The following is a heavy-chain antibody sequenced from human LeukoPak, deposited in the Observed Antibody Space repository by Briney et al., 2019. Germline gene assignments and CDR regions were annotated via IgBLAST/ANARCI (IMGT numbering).Heavy chain of an antibody. CDR1: GFTVSSNY. CDR2: IYSGGNT. V-gene: IGHV3-66*01. CDR3: ARDRDSSGWFDAFDI. Sequence: GGSLRLSCAASGFTVSSNYMTWVRQAPGKGPEWASTIYSGGNTHYGDSVKGRFTISRDNSKNTLYLQMNSLRAEDTAVYYCARDRDSSGWFDAFDIWGQGTMVTVSS. D-gene: IGHD6-19*01. J-gene: IGHJ3*02.